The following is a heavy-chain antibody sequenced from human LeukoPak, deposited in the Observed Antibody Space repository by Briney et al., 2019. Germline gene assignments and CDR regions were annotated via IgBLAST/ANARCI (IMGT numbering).Heavy chain of an antibody. CDR3: ARDPGGGNGWKYFDY. J-gene: IGHJ4*02. CDR2: VSASGSNT. Sequence: PGGSLRLSCAASGFTFSSCAMSWVRLLPGKGLEWVSAVSASGSNTFYIDSVRGRFSIYRDNSKNTLYLQMDSLRAEDTAVYYCARDPGGGNGWKYFDYWGQGILVTVSS. D-gene: IGHD6-19*01. V-gene: IGHV3-23*01. CDR1: GFTFSSCA.